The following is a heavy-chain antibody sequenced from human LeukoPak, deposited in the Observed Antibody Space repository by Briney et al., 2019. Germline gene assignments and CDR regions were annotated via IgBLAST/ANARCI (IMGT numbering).Heavy chain of an antibody. D-gene: IGHD7-27*01. Sequence: GGALRLSCAASGFTFSSYDLSLVRQAPGKGLEWVADISGSGGRTYYADSVKRRFTIPIHNPKKTPYLPMNGLSAEDTDGCSCATPERVTGDPSNGDYWGQGPLVTVSS. CDR1: GFTFSSYD. CDR3: ATPERVTGDPSNGDY. V-gene: IGHV3-23*01. CDR2: ISGSGGRT. J-gene: IGHJ4*02.